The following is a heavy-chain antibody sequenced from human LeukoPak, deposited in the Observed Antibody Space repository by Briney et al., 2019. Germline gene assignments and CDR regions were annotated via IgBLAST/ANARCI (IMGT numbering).Heavy chain of an antibody. V-gene: IGHV3-23*01. Sequence: GGSLRLSCAASGFTFSSSAMSWVRQAPGKGLYWVSAISGSGTGTYCADSVRGRFTISRDNSKNTLYLQMNSLRAEDTAVYYCAKEGGTGTRFDYWGQGTLVTVSS. CDR2: ISGSGTGT. CDR3: AKEGGTGTRFDY. D-gene: IGHD1-7*01. J-gene: IGHJ4*02. CDR1: GFTFSSSA.